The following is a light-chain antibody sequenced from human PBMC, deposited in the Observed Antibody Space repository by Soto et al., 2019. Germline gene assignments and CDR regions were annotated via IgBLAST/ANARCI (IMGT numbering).Light chain of an antibody. CDR2: GAS. Sequence: EIVLTQSPGTLSLSPGERATLSCRASQSVSSNYLAWHRQKPGQAPRLLIYGASSRATGIPDRFSGSGSGTDFTLTISRLEPEDFAVYYCQQYGSSPGTFGQGTKVEIK. J-gene: IGKJ1*01. V-gene: IGKV3-20*01. CDR1: QSVSSNY. CDR3: QQYGSSPGT.